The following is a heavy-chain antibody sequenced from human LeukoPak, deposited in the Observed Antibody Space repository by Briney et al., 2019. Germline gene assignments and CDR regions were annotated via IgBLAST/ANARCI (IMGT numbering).Heavy chain of an antibody. Sequence: SGGSLRLSCEASGFRFCGYWLNWVRQARGQGLEWVANVNPDGSGKYYVDSVKGRFTISRDYAKKSLYLQMNSLRAEDTAVYYCAGGANWGQGTPLTVSS. J-gene: IGHJ4*02. CDR2: VNPDGSGK. CDR1: GFRFCGYW. CDR3: AGGAN. V-gene: IGHV3-7*04.